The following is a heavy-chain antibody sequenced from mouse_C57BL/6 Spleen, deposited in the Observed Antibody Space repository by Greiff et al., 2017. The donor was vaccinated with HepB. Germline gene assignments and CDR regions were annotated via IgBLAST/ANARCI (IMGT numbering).Heavy chain of an antibody. CDR3: ARDHWLLPLYAMDY. Sequence: EVQLVESGGGLVKPGGSLKLSCAASGFTFSSYAMSWVRQTPEKRLEWVATISDGGSYTYYPDNVKGRFTISRDNAKNNLYLQMSHLKSEDTAMYYCARDHWLLPLYAMDYWGQGASVTVSS. CDR2: ISDGGSYT. D-gene: IGHD2-3*01. V-gene: IGHV5-4*01. J-gene: IGHJ4*01. CDR1: GFTFSSYA.